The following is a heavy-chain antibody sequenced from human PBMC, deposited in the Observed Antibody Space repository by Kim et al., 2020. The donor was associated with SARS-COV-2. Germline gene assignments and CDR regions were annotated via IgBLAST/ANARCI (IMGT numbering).Heavy chain of an antibody. V-gene: IGHV3-30-3*01. D-gene: IGHD3-3*01. CDR3: ARDRAIFGVALKT. Sequence: GGSLRLSCAASGFTFSSYAMHWVRQAPGKGLEWVAVISYDGSNKYYADSVKGRFTISRDNSKNTLYLQMNSLRAEDTAVYYCARDRAIFGVALKTWGQGTLVTVSS. CDR2: ISYDGSNK. CDR1: GFTFSSYA. J-gene: IGHJ4*02.